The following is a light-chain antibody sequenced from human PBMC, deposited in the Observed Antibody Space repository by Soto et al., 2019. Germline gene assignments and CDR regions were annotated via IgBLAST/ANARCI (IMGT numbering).Light chain of an antibody. V-gene: IGKV3-11*01. J-gene: IGKJ5*01. CDR2: DAS. CDR3: QQRSNWPSIT. Sequence: EIGLTLSPATLSLSPGERATLSCRASQSVSSYLAWYQQKPGQAPRLLIYDASNRATGIPARFSGSGSGTDFTLTISSLEPEDFAVYYCQQRSNWPSITFGQGTRLEIK. CDR1: QSVSSY.